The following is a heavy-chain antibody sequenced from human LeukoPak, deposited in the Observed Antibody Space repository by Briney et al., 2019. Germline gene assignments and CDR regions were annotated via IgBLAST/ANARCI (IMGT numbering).Heavy chain of an antibody. V-gene: IGHV3-23*01. CDR3: AKDDDGRHHGVDH. D-gene: IGHD4-17*01. Sequence: PGGSLRLSCAASGFTFDGFAMHWVRQAPGKGLEWVSVISGSGDSTYYADSVKGRVTISRDDSKNTLYLQMNSLGDDDTALYYCAKDDDGRHHGVDHWGQGTLVTVSS. CDR2: ISGSGDST. CDR1: GFTFDGFA. J-gene: IGHJ4*02.